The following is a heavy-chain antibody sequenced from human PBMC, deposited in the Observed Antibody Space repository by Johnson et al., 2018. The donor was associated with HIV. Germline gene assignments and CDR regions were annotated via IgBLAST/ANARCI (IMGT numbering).Heavy chain of an antibody. J-gene: IGHJ3*02. CDR2: TSYDGRKT. V-gene: IGHV3-30*04. CDR3: AKVGGTTILRDAFDI. CDR1: GFTFSRFA. Sequence: QVQLVESGGGVVQPGRSLRLSCAASGFTFSRFAVHWIRQAPGKGLEWVGVTSYDGRKTHYADSVKGRFTISRDNSKNTLYLQMNSLRAEDTAVYYCAKVGGTTILRDAFDIWGQGTMVTVSS. D-gene: IGHD1-1*01.